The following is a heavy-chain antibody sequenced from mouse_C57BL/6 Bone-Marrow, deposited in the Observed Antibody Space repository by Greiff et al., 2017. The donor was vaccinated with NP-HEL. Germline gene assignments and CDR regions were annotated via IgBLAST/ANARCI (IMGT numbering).Heavy chain of an antibody. CDR2: INPNNGGT. CDR3: ARPWATYWYFDV. J-gene: IGHJ1*03. Sequence: EVQLQQSGPELVKPGASVKIPCKASGYTFTDYNMDWVKQSHGKSLEWIGDINPNNGGTIYNQKFKGKATLTVDKSSSTAYMELRSLTSEDTAVYYCARPWATYWYFDVWGTGTTVTVSS. V-gene: IGHV1-18*01. D-gene: IGHD3-1*01. CDR1: GYTFTDYN.